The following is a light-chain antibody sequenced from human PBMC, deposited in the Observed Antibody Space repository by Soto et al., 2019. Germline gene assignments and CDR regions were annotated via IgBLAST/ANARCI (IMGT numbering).Light chain of an antibody. Sequence: VVLTQSPATLSLSPGEPATLSCRASRDVYINALAWYQQKPGRTPTLLIYGASTRATGIPDRFSATGSETEFSLTISSVEPEDFAVYYCQQYGASPFTFGPGTRVEI. CDR2: GAS. CDR1: RDVYINA. V-gene: IGKV3-20*01. CDR3: QQYGASPFT. J-gene: IGKJ3*01.